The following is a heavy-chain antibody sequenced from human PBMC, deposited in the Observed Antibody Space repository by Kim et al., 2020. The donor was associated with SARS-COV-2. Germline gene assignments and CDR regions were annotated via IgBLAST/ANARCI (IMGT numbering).Heavy chain of an antibody. J-gene: IGHJ3*02. Sequence: ASVKVSCKASGYTFSSYDINWVRQAPGQGLEWMGWMSPSRINTNYAQKFQGRVTMTKNISTSIAYMELSNLRYEDTAVYYCARGVTAGIYIWGQGTMVTV. CDR1: GYTFSSYD. CDR2: MSPSRINT. V-gene: IGHV1-8*01. D-gene: IGHD2-21*02. CDR3: ARGVTAGIYI.